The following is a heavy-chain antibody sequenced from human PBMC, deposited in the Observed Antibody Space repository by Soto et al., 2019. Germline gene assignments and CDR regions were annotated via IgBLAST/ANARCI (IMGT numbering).Heavy chain of an antibody. CDR2: LYYTSLT. CDR1: GASVSSHANY. Sequence: QVQLQESGPGLVRPSETLSLTCVVSGASVSSHANYWTWIRQPPGKGLEWIGYLYYTSLTNYSPSLKSRVTISADTSNNLYSLNLSSVTAADTAMYYCARGSRDAFDIWGQGAMVIVSS. CDR3: ARGSRDAFDI. J-gene: IGHJ3*02. V-gene: IGHV4-61*08.